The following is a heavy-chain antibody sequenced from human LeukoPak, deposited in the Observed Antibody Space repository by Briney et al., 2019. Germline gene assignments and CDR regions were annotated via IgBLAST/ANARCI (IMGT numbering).Heavy chain of an antibody. CDR1: TFTFSSDS. J-gene: IGHJ4*02. D-gene: IGHD6-13*01. Sequence: PGGSLRLSCAASTFTFSSDSMNWVRQAPGKGLEWVSSISSSSDYIYYADSVKGRFTISRNNAKNSLYLQMNSLRVEDSAVYYCARDSGSSWREGLNYWGQGTLVTVSS. V-gene: IGHV3-21*01. CDR3: ARDSGSSWREGLNY. CDR2: ISSSSDYI.